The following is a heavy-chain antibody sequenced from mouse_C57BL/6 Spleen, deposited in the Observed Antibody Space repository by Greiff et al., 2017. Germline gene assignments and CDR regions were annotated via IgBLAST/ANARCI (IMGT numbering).Heavy chain of an antibody. CDR3: ARGYYGSRN. J-gene: IGHJ2*01. CDR2: INPNNGGT. V-gene: IGHV1-22*01. Sequence: EVQLQESGPELVKPGASVKMSCKASGYTFADYNMHWVKQSHGTSLEWIGSINPNNGGTRYNPKFKGKATWTVNKSSSTAYMELRRLTSEDSAVYYCARGYYGSRNWGQGTTRTVSS. CDR1: GYTFADYN. D-gene: IGHD1-1*01.